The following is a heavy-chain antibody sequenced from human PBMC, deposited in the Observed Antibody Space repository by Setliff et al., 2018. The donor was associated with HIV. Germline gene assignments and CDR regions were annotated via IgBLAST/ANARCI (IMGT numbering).Heavy chain of an antibody. CDR3: VRERRRSPLSYGLDV. V-gene: IGHV4-31*03. J-gene: IGHJ6*02. CDR1: GGSISSGGYY. CDR2: IYYNGRT. Sequence: SETLSLTCTVSGGSISSGGYYWNCIRQYPVKGLEWSGHIYYNGRTLFNPALRTRLNMSVDTSENQFSLHLNSVTAADTAVYYCVRERRRSPLSYGLDVWGQGTTGTVSS.